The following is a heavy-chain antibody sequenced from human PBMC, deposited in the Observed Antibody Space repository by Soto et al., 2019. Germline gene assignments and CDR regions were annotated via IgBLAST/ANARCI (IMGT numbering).Heavy chain of an antibody. D-gene: IGHD6-19*01. V-gene: IGHV4-59*01. CDR1: DGSISSYY. Sequence: PSETLALTCTVSDGSISSYYWSWIRQPPGKGLEWIGYIYYSGSTNYNPSLKSRVTISVDTSKNQFSLKLSSVTAADTAVYYCARGEQWLTPFDYWGQGTLVTVSS. CDR2: IYYSGST. CDR3: ARGEQWLTPFDY. J-gene: IGHJ4*02.